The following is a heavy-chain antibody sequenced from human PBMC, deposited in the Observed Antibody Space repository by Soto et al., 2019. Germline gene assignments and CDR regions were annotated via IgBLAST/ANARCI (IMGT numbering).Heavy chain of an antibody. V-gene: IGHV5-51*01. Sequence: GESLKISCKGSGYSFTSYWIGWVRQVPGKGLEWMGIIYPGDSESRYSPSFQGQVTISADKSISTAYLQWSSLKASDTAMYYCARRREKPLLGGSFDTWGQGTLVTVSS. CDR3: ARRREKPLLGGSFDT. CDR1: GYSFTSYW. J-gene: IGHJ5*02. D-gene: IGHD2-15*01. CDR2: IYPGDSES.